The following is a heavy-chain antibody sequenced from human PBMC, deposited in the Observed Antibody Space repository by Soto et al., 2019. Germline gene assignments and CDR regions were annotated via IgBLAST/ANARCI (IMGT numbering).Heavy chain of an antibody. CDR2: ISANSKNI. D-gene: IGHD4-4*01. Sequence: EVQLMESGGGLVQPGGSLRLSCAASGFTFSSDNMNWVRQAPGEGLEWVSYISANSKNIYYVDSLKGRFTISRDNGKDSLYLQMNNLRVEDTAVYYCVRDHGVWDRDYNAFDVWGRGTMVTVSS. CDR1: GFTFSSDN. CDR3: VRDHGVWDRDYNAFDV. V-gene: IGHV3-48*04. J-gene: IGHJ3*01.